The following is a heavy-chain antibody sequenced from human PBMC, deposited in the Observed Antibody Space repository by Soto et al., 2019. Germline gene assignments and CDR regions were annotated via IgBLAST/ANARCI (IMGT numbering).Heavy chain of an antibody. J-gene: IGHJ4*02. CDR1: GFSLSTSGVG. CDR2: IYWDDDK. Sequence: SGPTLVKPTQTLTLTCTFSGFSLSTSGVGVGWIRQPPGKALEWLALIYWDDDKRYSPSLKSRLTITKDTSKNQVVLTMTNMDPVDTATYYCAHRWYSGSSETNSFDYWGQGTLVTVSS. D-gene: IGHD1-26*01. CDR3: AHRWYSGSSETNSFDY. V-gene: IGHV2-5*02.